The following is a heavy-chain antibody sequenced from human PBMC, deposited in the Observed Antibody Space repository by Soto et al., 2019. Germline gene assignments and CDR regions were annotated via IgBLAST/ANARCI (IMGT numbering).Heavy chain of an antibody. CDR3: AKGPTSFDFWSDSYTYFVH. D-gene: IGHD3-3*01. CDR1: GFTFSNYA. V-gene: IGHV3-23*01. J-gene: IGHJ4*02. Sequence: EVQLLESGGGLVRPGGSLRLSCAGSGFTFSNYAMIWVRQAPGKGLEWVSTISGSGGGTYYADSLKGRLTISRDNSKSTMYLNINSLRAEDTALYYCAKGPTSFDFWSDSYTYFVHWGQGTLVTVSS. CDR2: ISGSGGGT.